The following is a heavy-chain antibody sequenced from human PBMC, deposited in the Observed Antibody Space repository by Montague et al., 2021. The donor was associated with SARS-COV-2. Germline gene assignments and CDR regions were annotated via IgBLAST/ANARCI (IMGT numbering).Heavy chain of an antibody. Sequence: SLRLYCAASGFTFSNYPMHWVRQAPGKGLEWVAIVSYDGNIKYYGDSVKGRFTISRDKSKNTLYLQMNSLRADDTAIYYCARGRGSYSLDCWGQGTLVTVSS. CDR2: VSYDGNIK. D-gene: IGHD1-26*01. J-gene: IGHJ4*02. V-gene: IGHV3-30-3*01. CDR1: GFTFSNYP. CDR3: ARGRGSYSLDC.